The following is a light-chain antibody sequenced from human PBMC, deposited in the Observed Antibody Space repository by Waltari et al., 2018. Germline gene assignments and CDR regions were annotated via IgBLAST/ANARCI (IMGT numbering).Light chain of an antibody. CDR1: QNISAY. CDR2: ATS. J-gene: IGKJ2*01. V-gene: IGKV1-39*01. Sequence: DIQMNQSPSSLSASVGDRVTISCRASQNISAYLNWYQQKPGKAPKLLIYATSSLQSGVPSRFSGSGSGAHFTLTINSLQPEDFATYYCQQSYTTPRTFGQGTNLEI. CDR3: QQSYTTPRT.